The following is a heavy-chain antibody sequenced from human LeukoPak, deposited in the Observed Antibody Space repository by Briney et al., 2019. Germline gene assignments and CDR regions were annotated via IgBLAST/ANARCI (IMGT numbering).Heavy chain of an antibody. CDR1: GFTFSNYG. D-gene: IGHD3-10*01. CDR2: ISDDGSNK. V-gene: IGHV3-30*18. Sequence: GGSLGLSCTASGFTFSNYGMHCVRQAPGKGLDWVAIISDDGSNKYYADSVQGRVTISRDNSKNTLYLQVSSLRDEDTAVYYCAKDSGVIAGHCYLDRWGRGTLVSVSS. J-gene: IGHJ2*01. CDR3: AKDSGVIAGHCYLDR.